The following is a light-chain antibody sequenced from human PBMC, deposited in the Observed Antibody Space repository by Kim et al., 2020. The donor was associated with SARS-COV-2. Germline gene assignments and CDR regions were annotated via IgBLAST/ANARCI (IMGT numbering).Light chain of an antibody. J-gene: IGKJ5*01. CDR3: QQYGRSIT. CDR2: GAY. Sequence: LSPGERATLSCRASQSLTSSFLAWYQQKPGQAPRLLIYGAYNRATGIPDRIGGSGSGTDFTLTISRLEPEDFAVYYCQQYGRSITFGQGTRLEIK. CDR1: QSLTSSF. V-gene: IGKV3-20*01.